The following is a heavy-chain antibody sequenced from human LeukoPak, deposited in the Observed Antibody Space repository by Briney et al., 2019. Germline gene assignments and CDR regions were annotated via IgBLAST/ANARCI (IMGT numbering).Heavy chain of an antibody. Sequence: PSETLSLTCTVSGASISSYYWNWIRHSPGKGLEWIGYIYYTGSTKRNPSLMSRLTMSVDTSKNHFTLNLNSVTAADTAVYYCAKWAGDPEAFDVWGQGTLVTVSA. D-gene: IGHD4-17*01. J-gene: IGHJ3*01. V-gene: IGHV4-59*01. CDR2: IYYTGST. CDR3: AKWAGDPEAFDV. CDR1: GASISSYY.